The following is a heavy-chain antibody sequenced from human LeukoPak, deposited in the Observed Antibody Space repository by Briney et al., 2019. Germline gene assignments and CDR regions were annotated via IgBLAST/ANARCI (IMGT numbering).Heavy chain of an antibody. CDR3: AKHLYYYDGSGYKTPFDY. Sequence: SETLSLTCTVSGGSISSYYWGWIRQPPGKGLEWIGSMYYSGSTYYNPSLKSRVTISVDTSKNQFSLRLTSVTAADTAVYYCAKHLYYYDGSGYKTPFDYWGQGTLVTVSS. CDR1: GGSISSYY. CDR2: MYYSGST. J-gene: IGHJ4*02. D-gene: IGHD3-22*01. V-gene: IGHV4-39*01.